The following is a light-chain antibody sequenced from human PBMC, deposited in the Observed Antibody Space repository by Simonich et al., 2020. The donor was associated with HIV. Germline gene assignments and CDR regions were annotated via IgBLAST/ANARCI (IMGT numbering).Light chain of an antibody. CDR2: KAS. Sequence: DIQMTQSSSTLSASVGDRVTITCRASQSISNWLAWYQQKPGKAPKLLIYKASSLESGVPSRFSGSGSGTEFTLTISSLEPEDFAVYYCQQRSNWPPMYTFGQGTKLEIK. CDR3: QQRSNWPPMYT. CDR1: QSISNW. V-gene: IGKV1-5*03. J-gene: IGKJ2*01.